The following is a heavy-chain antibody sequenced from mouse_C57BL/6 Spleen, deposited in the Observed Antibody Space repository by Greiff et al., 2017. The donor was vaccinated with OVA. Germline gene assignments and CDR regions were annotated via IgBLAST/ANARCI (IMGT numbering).Heavy chain of an antibody. CDR3: ARGYYNFDD. D-gene: IGHD2-3*01. CDR2: INPGSGGT. Sequence: VKLQQSGAELVRPGTSVKVSCKASGYAFTNYLIEWVKQRPGQGLEWIGVINPGSGGTNYNEKFKGKATLTADKSSSTAYMQLSSLTSEDSAVYFCARGYYNFDDWGQGTTLTVSS. CDR1: GYAFTNYL. J-gene: IGHJ2*01. V-gene: IGHV1-54*01.